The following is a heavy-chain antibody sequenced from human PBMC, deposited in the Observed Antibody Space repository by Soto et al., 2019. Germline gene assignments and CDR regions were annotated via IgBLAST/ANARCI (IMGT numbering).Heavy chain of an antibody. V-gene: IGHV1-69*02. J-gene: IGHJ4*02. CDR2: IIPVCDIT. CDR3: ARGPVEAADPYYFDY. CDR1: GGTFTTYT. Sequence: QVQLVQSGAEVKQPGSSVKVSCKASGGTFTTYTINWVRQAPGQGLEWMGRIIPVCDITNYAQNFQGRVTIIADKSTNTAHMELNSLKSEDTAVYYCARGPVEAADPYYFDYWGQGTVVPVSS. D-gene: IGHD3-10*01.